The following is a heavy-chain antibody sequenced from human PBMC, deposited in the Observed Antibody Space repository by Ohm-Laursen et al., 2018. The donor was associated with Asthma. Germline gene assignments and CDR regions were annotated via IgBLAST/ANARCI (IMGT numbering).Heavy chain of an antibody. D-gene: IGHD6-13*01. CDR2: IYYSGST. CDR1: GSSISSGDYY. CDR3: ASSGYSSSRRGYFDY. V-gene: IGHV4-30-4*01. Sequence: TLSLTCTVSGSSISSGDYYWSWIRQPPGKGLEWIGYIYYSGSTYYNPSLKSRVTISVDTSKNQFSLKPSSVTAADTAVYYCASSGYSSSRRGYFDYWGQGTLVTVSS. J-gene: IGHJ4*02.